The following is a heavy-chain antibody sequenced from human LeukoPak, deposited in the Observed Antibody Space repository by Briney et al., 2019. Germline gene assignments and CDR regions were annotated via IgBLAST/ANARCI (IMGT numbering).Heavy chain of an antibody. J-gene: IGHJ5*02. Sequence: SETLALTCTVSGGPNSGYYWSWFRQPAGKGLEWIGRVYTSGTTNYNPSLKSRVTMSIDTSKNQFSLKLTSVTAADTAVYYCARGFGHPWGQGTLVTVSS. D-gene: IGHD3-10*01. CDR1: GGPNSGYY. CDR3: ARGFGHP. CDR2: VYTSGTT. V-gene: IGHV4-4*07.